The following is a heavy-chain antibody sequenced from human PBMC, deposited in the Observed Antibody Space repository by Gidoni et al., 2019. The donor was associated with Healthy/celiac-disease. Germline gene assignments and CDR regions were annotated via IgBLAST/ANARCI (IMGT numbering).Heavy chain of an antibody. CDR1: GFTFSSYA. CDR2: ISGSGGST. D-gene: IGHD6-19*01. V-gene: IGHV3-23*01. CDR3: AKALGSGWYSGMDV. J-gene: IGHJ6*02. Sequence: EVQLLESGGGLVQPGGSLRLSCAAAGFTFSSYAMSWVRQAPGKGLEWVSAISGSGGSTYYADSVKGRFTISRDNSKNTLYLQMNSLRAEDTAVYYCAKALGSGWYSGMDVWGQGTTVTVSS.